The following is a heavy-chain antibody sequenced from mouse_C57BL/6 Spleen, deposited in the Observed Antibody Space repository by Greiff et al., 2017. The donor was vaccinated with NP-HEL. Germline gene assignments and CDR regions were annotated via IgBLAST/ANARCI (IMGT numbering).Heavy chain of an antibody. J-gene: IGHJ4*01. V-gene: IGHV5-6*02. D-gene: IGHD2-4*01. CDR3: ARHDRYYDYDGGAMDY. CDR2: ISSGGSYT. CDR1: GFTFSSYG. Sequence: EVMLVESGGDLVKPGGSLKLSCAASGFTFSSYGMSWVRQTPDKRLEWVATISSGGSYTYYPDSVKGRFTISRDNAKNTLYLQMSSLKSEDTAMYYCARHDRYYDYDGGAMDYWGQGTSVTVSS.